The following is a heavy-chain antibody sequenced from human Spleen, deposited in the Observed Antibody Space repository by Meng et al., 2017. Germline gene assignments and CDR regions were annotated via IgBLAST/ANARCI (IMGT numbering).Heavy chain of an antibody. CDR3: CTQQHYNWFDP. D-gene: IGHD2-8*01. CDR2: IYYSGSA. CDR1: GGSNSSTNYY. Sequence: QLRESDPGLVNPSEPLSLACTVSGGSNSSTNYYWAWIRHPPGKGLEYVGSIYYSGSAFYNPSLKSRVTISIDTSKNQFSLKLTSVTAADTAVYYCCTQQHYNWFDPWGQGTLVTVSS. V-gene: IGHV4-39*07. J-gene: IGHJ5*02.